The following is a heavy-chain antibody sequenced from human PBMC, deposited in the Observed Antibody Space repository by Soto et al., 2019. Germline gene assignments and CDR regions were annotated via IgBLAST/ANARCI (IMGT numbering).Heavy chain of an antibody. V-gene: IGHV3-49*04. CDR1: GFTFDDYA. CDR3: ATVYFYDSSADYYFDY. Sequence: PVGSVRLSCTVSGFTFDDYAMSWVRQAPGKGLEWVGFISSQAFGGTTEYAASVEGRFTISTDESKTIAYLQMNSLKAADTAVYFCATVYFYDSSADYYFDYWGQGTLVTVSS. J-gene: IGHJ4*02. D-gene: IGHD3-22*01. CDR2: ISSQAFGGTT.